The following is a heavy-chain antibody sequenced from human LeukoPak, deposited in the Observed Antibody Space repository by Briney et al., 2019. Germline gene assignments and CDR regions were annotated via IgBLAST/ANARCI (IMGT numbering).Heavy chain of an antibody. D-gene: IGHD1-26*01. Sequence: QSGGSLRLSCAASGFTFSSYAMNWVRQAPEKGLEWVSVISASGGTTYYADSVKGRFTISRDNSKNTLYLQMSNLSAEDTALYYCAITSGGLLGQFDSWGQGTLVTVSS. V-gene: IGHV3-23*01. CDR2: ISASGGTT. CDR1: GFTFSSYA. J-gene: IGHJ4*02. CDR3: AITSGGLLGQFDS.